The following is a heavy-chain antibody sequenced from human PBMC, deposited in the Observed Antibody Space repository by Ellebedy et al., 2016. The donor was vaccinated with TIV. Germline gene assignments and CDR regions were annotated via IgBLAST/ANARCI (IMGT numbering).Heavy chain of an antibody. D-gene: IGHD1-1*01. CDR2: MNPNSGNT. V-gene: IGHV1-8*01. J-gene: IGHJ4*02. Sequence: ASVKVSXXASGYTFTSYDINWVRQATGQGLEWMGWMNPNSGNTGYPQKFQGRVTMTRNTSISTAYMELRSLRSEDTAVYYCARADWNDADFDYWGQGTLVAVSS. CDR3: ARADWNDADFDY. CDR1: GYTFTSYD.